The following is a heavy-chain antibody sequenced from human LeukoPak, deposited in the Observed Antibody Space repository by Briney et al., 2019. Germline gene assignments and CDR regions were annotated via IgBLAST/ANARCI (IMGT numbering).Heavy chain of an antibody. CDR1: GYTFTSYA. CDR3: ARTEEPSSGWYPAYYYGMDV. V-gene: IGHV7-4-1*02. D-gene: IGHD6-19*01. Sequence: GASVKVSCKASGYTFTSYAMNWVRQAPGQGLEWMGWINTNTGNPTYAQGFTGRFVFSLDTSVSTAYLQISSLKAEDTAVYYCARTEEPSSGWYPAYYYGMDVWGQGTTVTVSS. J-gene: IGHJ6*02. CDR2: INTNTGNP.